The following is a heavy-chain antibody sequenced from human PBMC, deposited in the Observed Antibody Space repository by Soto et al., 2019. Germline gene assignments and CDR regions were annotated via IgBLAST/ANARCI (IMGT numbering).Heavy chain of an antibody. J-gene: IGHJ5*02. CDR3: GRDGMAATPLGWFDP. D-gene: IGHD3-3*02. CDR2: INPRSGDR. CDR1: GYTFIGYY. V-gene: IGHV1-2*06. Sequence: QVQLVQSGAEVKKPGASVKVSCKASGYTFIGYYIHWVRQAPGQGLEWMGRINPRSGDRTYAQKFQGRLTTLIDTSISTADSELSSLSSDDTAGYYSGRDGMAATPLGWFDPWGQGSLVTVSS.